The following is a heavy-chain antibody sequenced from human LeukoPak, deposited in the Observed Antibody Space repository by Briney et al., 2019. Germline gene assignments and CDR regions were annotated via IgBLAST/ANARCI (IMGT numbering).Heavy chain of an antibody. Sequence: PGGSLRLSCAASGFTFSSYGMHWVRQAPGKGLEWVAVIWYDGSDKYYADSVKGRFTISRDNSKNTLYLQMNSLRAEDTAVYYCARDRDGDYQFDYWGQGTLVTVSS. D-gene: IGHD4-17*01. CDR3: ARDRDGDYQFDY. J-gene: IGHJ4*02. CDR1: GFTFSSYG. CDR2: IWYDGSDK. V-gene: IGHV3-33*01.